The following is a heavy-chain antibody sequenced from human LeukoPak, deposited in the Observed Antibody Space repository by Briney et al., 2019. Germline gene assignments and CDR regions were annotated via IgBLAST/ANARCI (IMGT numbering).Heavy chain of an antibody. D-gene: IGHD3-10*01. Sequence: GGSLRLSCAASGFTFSSYWMSRVRQAPGKGLEWVANIKQDGSEKYYVDSVKGRFTISRDNAKNSLYLQMNSLRAEDTAVYYCARSLITMVRGVCDYWGQGTLVTVSS. V-gene: IGHV3-7*03. CDR2: IKQDGSEK. CDR3: ARSLITMVRGVCDY. CDR1: GFTFSSYW. J-gene: IGHJ4*02.